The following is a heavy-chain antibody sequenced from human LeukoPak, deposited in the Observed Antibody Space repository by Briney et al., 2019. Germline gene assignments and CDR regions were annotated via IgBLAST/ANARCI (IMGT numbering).Heavy chain of an antibody. V-gene: IGHV3-30*04. CDR2: ISYDGSNK. J-gene: IGHJ4*02. D-gene: IGHD6-19*01. Sequence: SGGSLRLSCAASGFTFSSYAMHWVRQAPGKGLEWVAVISYDGSNKKYADSVKGRFTISRDNSKNTLYLQMNSLRAEDTAVYYCARGDRAVARAPTTEHFDYWGQGTLVTVSS. CDR3: ARGDRAVARAPTTEHFDY. CDR1: GFTFSSYA.